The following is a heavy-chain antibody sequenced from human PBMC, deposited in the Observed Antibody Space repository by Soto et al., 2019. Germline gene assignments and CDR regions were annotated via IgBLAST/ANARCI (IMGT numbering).Heavy chain of an antibody. Sequence: GGSLRLSCAASGFTFSSYSMNWVRQAPGKGLEWVSSISSSSSYIYYADSVKGRFTISRDNAKNSLYLQMNSLRAEDTAVYYCAGDWQGTTGTTVGNWFDPWGQGTLVTVSS. J-gene: IGHJ5*02. CDR3: AGDWQGTTGTTVGNWFDP. CDR2: ISSSSSYI. CDR1: GFTFSSYS. D-gene: IGHD1-1*01. V-gene: IGHV3-21*01.